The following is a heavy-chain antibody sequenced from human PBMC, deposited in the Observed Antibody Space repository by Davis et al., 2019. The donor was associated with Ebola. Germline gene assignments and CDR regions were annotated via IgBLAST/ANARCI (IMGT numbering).Heavy chain of an antibody. CDR1: GYTFTSYA. V-gene: IGHV1-3*01. D-gene: IGHD3-10*01. J-gene: IGHJ4*02. Sequence: ASVKVSCKASGYTFTSYAMHWVRQAPGQRLEWMGWINAGNGNTKYSQKFQGRVTITRDTSASTAYMELSSLRSEDTAVYYCARVWNDYGSGSYYDYWGQGILVTVSS. CDR2: INAGNGNT. CDR3: ARVWNDYGSGSYYDY.